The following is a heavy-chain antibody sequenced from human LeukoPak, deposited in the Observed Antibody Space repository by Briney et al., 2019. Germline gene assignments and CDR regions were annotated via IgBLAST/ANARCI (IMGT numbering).Heavy chain of an antibody. Sequence: GGSLRLSCAASGFAFRTYWMTWVRQAPGKGLEWVANINQDGSGTYYVDSVTGRFTISRDNAKSSLYLQVNSLRAEDSAVYYCAKGDPVSGVYWGRGTLVTVSS. J-gene: IGHJ4*02. CDR3: AKGDPVSGVY. CDR2: INQDGSGT. CDR1: GFAFRTYW. V-gene: IGHV3-7*01. D-gene: IGHD3-16*01.